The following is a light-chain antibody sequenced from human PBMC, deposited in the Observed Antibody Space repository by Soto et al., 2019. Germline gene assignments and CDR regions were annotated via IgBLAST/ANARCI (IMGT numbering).Light chain of an antibody. J-gene: IGKJ1*01. CDR3: QQYNNWPT. Sequence: EIVMTQSPATLSVSPGERATLSCRASQSVSSDLAWYQQKPGQAPRLLIYGTSTRATGIPARFSGIGSGTEFTLTISSLRSEDFAVYYCQQYNNWPTFGQGTKVDI. V-gene: IGKV3-15*01. CDR1: QSVSSD. CDR2: GTS.